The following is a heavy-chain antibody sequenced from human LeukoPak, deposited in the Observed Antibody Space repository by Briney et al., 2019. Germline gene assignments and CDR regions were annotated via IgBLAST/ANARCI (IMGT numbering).Heavy chain of an antibody. V-gene: IGHV3-21*04. CDR3: GKDSYVGVNWFDP. CDR2: ISSRSTYI. Sequence: PGGSLRLSCVAPEFTFSSYSMNWVRQAPGKGLEWVSLISSRSTYIYYADSVKGRFTISRDNAKNMVYLEMNSLRVEDTAVYYCGKDSYVGVNWFDPRGQGTLVTVSS. D-gene: IGHD1-26*01. CDR1: EFTFSSYS. J-gene: IGHJ5*02.